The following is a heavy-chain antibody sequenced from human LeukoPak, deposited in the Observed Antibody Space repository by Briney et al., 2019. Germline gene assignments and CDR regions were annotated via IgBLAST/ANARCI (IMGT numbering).Heavy chain of an antibody. CDR3: ARDSRFSDYYYGMDV. CDR2: IYSGGRT. J-gene: IGHJ6*02. Sequence: PGGSLSLSCAASGFTVSTSYVRWVRQAPGKGLEWVSLIYSGGRTDYADSVKGRFTISRDNSKNTLYLQMNSLRAEDTAVYYCARDSRFSDYYYGMDVWGQGTTVTVSS. D-gene: IGHD3-10*01. CDR1: GFTVSTSY. V-gene: IGHV3-53*01.